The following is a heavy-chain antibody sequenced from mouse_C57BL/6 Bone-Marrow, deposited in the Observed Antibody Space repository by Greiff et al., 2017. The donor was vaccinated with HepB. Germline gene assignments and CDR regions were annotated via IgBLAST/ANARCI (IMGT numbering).Heavy chain of an antibody. CDR2: ISYDGSN. CDR3: AREDTS. Sequence: EVKLQESGPGLVKPSQSLSLTCSVTGYSITSGYYWNWIRQFPGNKLEWMGYISYDGSNNYNPSLKNRISITRDTSKNQFFLKLNSVTTEDTATYYCAREDTSRGQGTLVTVSA. V-gene: IGHV3-6*01. D-gene: IGHD3-3*01. CDR1: GYSITSGYY. J-gene: IGHJ3*01.